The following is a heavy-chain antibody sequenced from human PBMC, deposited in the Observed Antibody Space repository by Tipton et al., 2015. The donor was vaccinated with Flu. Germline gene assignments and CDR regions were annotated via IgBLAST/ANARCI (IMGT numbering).Heavy chain of an antibody. D-gene: IGHD5-12*01. CDR3: ARESDIVAPRYFDY. J-gene: IGHJ4*02. Sequence: TLSLTCAVYGGSFSGYYWSWIRQPPGKGLEWIGEINHSGSTNYNPSLKSRVTISVDTSKNQFSLKLSSVTAADTAVYYCARESDIVAPRYFDYWGQGTLVTVSS. V-gene: IGHV4-34*01. CDR1: GGSFSGYY. CDR2: INHSGST.